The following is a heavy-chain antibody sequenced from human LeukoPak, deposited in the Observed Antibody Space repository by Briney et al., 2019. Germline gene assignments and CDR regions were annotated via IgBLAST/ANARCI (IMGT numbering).Heavy chain of an antibody. CDR3: ARATLDN. CDR2: IYSGGST. V-gene: IGHV3-53*01. CDR1: GFGVISSY. J-gene: IGHJ4*02. Sequence: GGSLRLSCAASGFGVISSYISWVRQAPGKGLEWVSVIYSGGSTKYADSVKARFTISRDNSKNTVYLQMHSLRAEDTAVYYCARATLDNWGQGTLVTVSS.